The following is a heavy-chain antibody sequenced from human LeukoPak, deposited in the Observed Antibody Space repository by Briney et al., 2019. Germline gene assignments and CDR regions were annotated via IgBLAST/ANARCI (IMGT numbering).Heavy chain of an antibody. CDR2: IYYSGST. V-gene: IGHV4-39*01. CDR3: ARHLGSVVVATYYFDY. CDR1: GGSISSSSYY. Sequence: SETLSLTCTVSGGSISSSSYYWGWIRQPPGQGLEWIGSIYYSGSTYYNPSLKSRVTISVDTSKNQFSLKLSSVTAADTAVYYCARHLGSVVVATYYFDYWGQGTLVTVSS. D-gene: IGHD2-15*01. J-gene: IGHJ4*02.